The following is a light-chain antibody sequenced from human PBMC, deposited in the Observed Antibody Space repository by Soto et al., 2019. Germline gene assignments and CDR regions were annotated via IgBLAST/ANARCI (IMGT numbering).Light chain of an antibody. CDR3: TSSHASMNGHV. Sequence: QSVLTQPASASGAPGQRVTFSCSGSRCDIGGYDVFCYQQLPGSAATLLINRNSQRPSGVADLLSASSSSTSAAQPIISRRSEDEAAYYFTSSHASMNGHVFGTGTKVTVL. J-gene: IGLJ1*01. V-gene: IGLV1-47*01. CDR2: RNS. CDR1: RCDIGGYD.